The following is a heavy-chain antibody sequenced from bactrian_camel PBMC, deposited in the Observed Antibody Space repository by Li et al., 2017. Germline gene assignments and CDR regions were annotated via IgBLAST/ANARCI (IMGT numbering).Heavy chain of an antibody. CDR2: IDSGGLST. D-gene: IGHD6*01. Sequence: HVQLVESGGGSVQAGGSLRLSCAASGYTTSNSYMAWFRQAPGKALEWISSIDSGGLSTGYADSVKGRFTISRDNARNTLYLQMNSLKAEDTAVYYCRSTVIGIRGQGTQVTVS. V-gene: IGHV3S1*01. J-gene: IGHJ4*01. CDR1: GYTTSNSY.